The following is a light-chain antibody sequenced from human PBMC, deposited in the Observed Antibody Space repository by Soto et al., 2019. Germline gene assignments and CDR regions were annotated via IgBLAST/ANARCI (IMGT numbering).Light chain of an antibody. Sequence: EIVLPQSPATLSLSPGESSTLSCRARQSVSSYLAWYQQKPGQAPRLLIYGASNRATGIPARFSGSGSGTDFTLTIRSLEPEDFAVYYCQQRSNWPPGTVGQGTKVDIK. CDR3: QQRSNWPPGT. J-gene: IGKJ1*01. CDR1: QSVSSY. CDR2: GAS. V-gene: IGKV3-11*01.